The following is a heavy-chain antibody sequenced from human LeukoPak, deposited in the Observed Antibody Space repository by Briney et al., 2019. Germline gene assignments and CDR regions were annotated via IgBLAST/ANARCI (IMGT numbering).Heavy chain of an antibody. CDR1: GLTFSTYA. CDR2: ISAGKGNT. D-gene: IGHD3-10*02. CDR3: AELGITMIGGV. Sequence: PGGSLRLSCGASGLTFSTYAMSWVRQAPGKGLEWVSGISAGKGNTYYADSVKGRFTISRDNSKNTLYLQMNSLRAEDTAVYYCAELGITMIGGVWGKGTTVTISS. J-gene: IGHJ6*04. V-gene: IGHV3-23*01.